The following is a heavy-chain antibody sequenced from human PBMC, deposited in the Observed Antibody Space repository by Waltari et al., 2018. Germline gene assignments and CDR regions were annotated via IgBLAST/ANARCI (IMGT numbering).Heavy chain of an antibody. V-gene: IGHV3-7*01. CDR1: GFPFSSYW. CDR2: IKQDGSEK. J-gene: IGHJ4*02. CDR3: ARGGSYFDY. Sequence: EVQLVESGGVLVHPGGSRRLSCAASGFPFSSYWMSWVRQAPGKGLEWVANIKQDGSEKYYVDSVKGRFTISRDNAKNSLYLQMNSLRAEDTAVYYCARGGSYFDYWGQGTLVTVSS. D-gene: IGHD1-26*01.